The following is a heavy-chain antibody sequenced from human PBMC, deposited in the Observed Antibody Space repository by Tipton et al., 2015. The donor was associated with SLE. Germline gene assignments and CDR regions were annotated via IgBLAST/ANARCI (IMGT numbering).Heavy chain of an antibody. CDR2: ISYDGSNK. V-gene: IGHV3-30-3*01. D-gene: IGHD2-15*01. CDR1: GFTFSSYA. CDR3: ASASVRMDV. J-gene: IGHJ6*02. Sequence: SLRLSCAASGFTFSSYAMHWVRQAPGKGLEWVAVISYDGSNKYYADSVKGRFTISRDNSKNTLYLQMNSLRAEDTAVYYCASASVRMDVWGQGTTVTVS.